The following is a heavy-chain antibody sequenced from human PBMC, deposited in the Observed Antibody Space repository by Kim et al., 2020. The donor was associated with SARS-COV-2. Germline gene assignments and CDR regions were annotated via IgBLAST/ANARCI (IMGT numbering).Heavy chain of an antibody. V-gene: IGHV1-69*13. D-gene: IGHD6-13*01. Sequence: SVKVSCKASGGTFSSYAISWVRQAPGQGLEWMGGIIPIFGTANYAQKFQGRVTITADESTSTAYMELSSLRSEDTAVYYCAREYSSPGGWFDPWGQGTLVTVSS. J-gene: IGHJ5*02. CDR2: IIPIFGTA. CDR1: GGTFSSYA. CDR3: AREYSSPGGWFDP.